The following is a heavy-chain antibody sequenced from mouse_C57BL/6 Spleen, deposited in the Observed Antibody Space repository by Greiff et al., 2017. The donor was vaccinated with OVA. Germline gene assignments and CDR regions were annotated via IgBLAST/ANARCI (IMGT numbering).Heavy chain of an antibody. CDR2: ISSGGDYI. Sequence: EVQRVESGEGLVKPGGSLKLSCAASGFTFSSYAMSWVRQTPEKRLEWVAYISSGGDYIYYADTVKGRFTISRDNARNTLYLQMSSLKSEDTAMYYCTRGGYDGYYFDYWGQGTTLTVSS. V-gene: IGHV5-9-1*02. D-gene: IGHD2-2*01. CDR1: GFTFSSYA. J-gene: IGHJ2*01. CDR3: TRGGYDGYYFDY.